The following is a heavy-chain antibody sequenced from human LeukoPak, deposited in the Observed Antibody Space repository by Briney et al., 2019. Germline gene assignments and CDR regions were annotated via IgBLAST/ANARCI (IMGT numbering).Heavy chain of an antibody. Sequence: SVKVSCKASGGTFSSYAISWVRQAPGQGLEWMGGIIPIFGTANYAQKFQGRVTITTDESTSTAYMELSSLRSEDTAVYYCAREVSYCTNGVCYGGYFQHWGQGTLVTVSS. D-gene: IGHD2-8*01. CDR2: IIPIFGTA. CDR1: GGTFSSYA. CDR3: AREVSYCTNGVCYGGYFQH. J-gene: IGHJ1*01. V-gene: IGHV1-69*05.